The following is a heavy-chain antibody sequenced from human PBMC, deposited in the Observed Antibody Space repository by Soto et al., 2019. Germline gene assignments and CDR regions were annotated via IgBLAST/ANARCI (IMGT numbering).Heavy chain of an antibody. CDR2: ISYDGSNK. J-gene: IGHJ4*02. Sequence: QVQLVESGGGVVQPGRSLRLSCAASGFTFSSYAMHWVRQAPGKGLEWVAVISYDGSNKYYADSVKGRFTISRDNSKNTLYLQKNSLRAEDTAVYYCARDDRWSFDYWGQGTLVTVSS. V-gene: IGHV3-30-3*01. CDR3: ARDDRWSFDY. D-gene: IGHD3-22*01. CDR1: GFTFSSYA.